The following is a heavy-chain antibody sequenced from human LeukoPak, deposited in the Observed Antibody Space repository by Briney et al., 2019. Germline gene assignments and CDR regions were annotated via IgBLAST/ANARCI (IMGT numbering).Heavy chain of an antibody. J-gene: IGHJ3*02. Sequence: SETLSLTCTVSGGSISSSSYYWGWIRQPPGKGLEWIGSIYYSGSTYYNPSLKRRVTISVDTSKNQFSLKLSSVTAADTAVYYCARDGDYGGKSNAFDIWGQGTMVTVSS. V-gene: IGHV4-39*07. CDR2: IYYSGST. CDR3: ARDGDYGGKSNAFDI. D-gene: IGHD4-23*01. CDR1: GGSISSSSYY.